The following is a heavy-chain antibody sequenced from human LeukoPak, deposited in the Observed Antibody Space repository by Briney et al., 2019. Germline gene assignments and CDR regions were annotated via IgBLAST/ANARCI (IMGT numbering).Heavy chain of an antibody. CDR1: GGSISSGGYY. J-gene: IGHJ4*02. D-gene: IGHD5-18*01. CDR2: IYYSGST. CDR3: ARDKQPGDY. V-gene: IGHV4-61*08. Sequence: SSETLSLTCTVSGGSISSGGYYWSWIRQHPGKGLQWIGYIYYSGSTTYNPSLRSRVTLSVDPSKNQFSLKLSSVTAADTAVYYCARDKQPGDYWGQGTLVTVSS.